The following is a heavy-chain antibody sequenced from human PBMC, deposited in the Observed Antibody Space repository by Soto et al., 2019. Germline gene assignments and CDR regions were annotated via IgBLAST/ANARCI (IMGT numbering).Heavy chain of an antibody. CDR1: GYTFTSYD. Sequence: QVPLVQSGAEVKKPGASVKVSCKASGYTFTSYDINWVRQATGQGLEWMGWMNPNSGNTGYAQKFQGRVTMTRNTSISTAYMELSSLRSEDTAVYYCARGLTLLLWFEESPIDAFDIWGQGTMVTVSS. D-gene: IGHD3-10*01. CDR2: MNPNSGNT. V-gene: IGHV1-8*01. CDR3: ARGLTLLLWFEESPIDAFDI. J-gene: IGHJ3*02.